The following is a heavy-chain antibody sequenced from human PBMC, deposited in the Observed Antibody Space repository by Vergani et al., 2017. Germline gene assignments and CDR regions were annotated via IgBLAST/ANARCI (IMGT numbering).Heavy chain of an antibody. Sequence: VQMVESGGGLVKPGGSLRLSCAASGFTFSSYSMNWVRQAPGKGLEWVSSISSSSSYIYYADSVKGRFTISRDNAKNSLYLQMNSLRAEETAVYYCARATVVPAATYYYFGMDLWGQGTTVTVSS. CDR1: GFTFSSYS. CDR2: ISSSSSYI. D-gene: IGHD2-2*01. CDR3: ARATVVPAATYYYFGMDL. J-gene: IGHJ6*02. V-gene: IGHV3-21*01.